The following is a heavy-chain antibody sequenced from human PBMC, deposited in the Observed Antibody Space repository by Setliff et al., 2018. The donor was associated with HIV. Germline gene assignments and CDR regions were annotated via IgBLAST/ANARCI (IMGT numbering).Heavy chain of an antibody. J-gene: IGHJ5*02. V-gene: IGHV4-39*01. Sequence: SETLSLTCSVSGFSIGRTSYYWGWIRQSPGKGLECIGSVDYSGSFNVISTLRNRLTISVDTSTNQFYLNLRSVTVADTAVYYCASRIYYYDSSRILREEGFDPWGQGTLVTVSS. D-gene: IGHD3-22*01. CDR1: GFSIGRTSYY. CDR2: VDYSGSF. CDR3: ASRIYYYDSSRILREEGFDP.